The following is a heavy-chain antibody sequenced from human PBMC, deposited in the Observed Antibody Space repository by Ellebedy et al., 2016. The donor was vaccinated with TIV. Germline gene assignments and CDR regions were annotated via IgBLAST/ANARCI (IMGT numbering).Heavy chain of an antibody. CDR2: ISPSGNTT. Sequence: AASVKVSCKASGYTLTSYYMNWVRQAPGQGLEWMGIISPSGNTTTYAQKLQGRVTMTWDTSTSTVYLELSSLTSHDTAVYYCVRGYCRGDCSPLDYWGQGTLVTVSS. J-gene: IGHJ4*02. D-gene: IGHD2-21*02. V-gene: IGHV1-46*04. CDR1: GYTLTSYY. CDR3: VRGYCRGDCSPLDY.